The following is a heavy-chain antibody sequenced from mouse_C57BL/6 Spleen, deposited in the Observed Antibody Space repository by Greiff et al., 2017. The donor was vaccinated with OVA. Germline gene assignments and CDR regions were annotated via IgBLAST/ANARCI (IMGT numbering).Heavy chain of an antibody. CDR3: ARSHYGSSYSFAY. CDR2: IYPGDGDT. J-gene: IGHJ3*01. CDR1: GYAFSSYW. V-gene: IGHV1-80*01. Sequence: QVQLKQSGAELVKPGASVKISCKASGYAFSSYWMNWVKQRPGKGLEWIGQIYPGDGDTNYNGKFKGKATLTADKSSSTAYMQLSSLTSEDSAVYFCARSHYGSSYSFAYWGQGTLVTVSA. D-gene: IGHD1-1*01.